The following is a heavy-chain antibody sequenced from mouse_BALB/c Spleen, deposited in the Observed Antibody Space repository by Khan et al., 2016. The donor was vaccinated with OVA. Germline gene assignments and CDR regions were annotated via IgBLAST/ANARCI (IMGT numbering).Heavy chain of an antibody. CDR3: ASHLTGSFAY. CDR2: INSDGYYT. D-gene: IGHD4-1*01. J-gene: IGHJ3*01. V-gene: IGHV5-6*01. CDR1: GFTFSTYG. Sequence: EVQLVESGGDLVKPGGSLRLSCAASGFTFSTYGMSWVRQFPDKRLEWVATINSDGYYTYYPDTLKGRFNISRNNAENTLYRQMSSLKSEDTAIYYCASHLTGSFAYWGHGTLVTVSA.